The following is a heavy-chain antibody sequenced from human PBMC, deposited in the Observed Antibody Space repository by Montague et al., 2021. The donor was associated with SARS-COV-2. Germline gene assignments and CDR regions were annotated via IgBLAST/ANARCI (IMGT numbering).Heavy chain of an antibody. CDR2: ISWNSGSI. J-gene: IGHJ4*02. Sequence: SLSLSFAASGFTFDDSAMHWVRQAPGKGLEWVSGISWNSGSIGYADSVKGRFTISRDNAKNSLYLQMNSLRAEDTALYYCAKAHYYDSSGYDNWGQGTLVTVSS. V-gene: IGHV3-9*01. CDR3: AKAHYYDSSGYDN. CDR1: GFTFDDSA. D-gene: IGHD3-22*01.